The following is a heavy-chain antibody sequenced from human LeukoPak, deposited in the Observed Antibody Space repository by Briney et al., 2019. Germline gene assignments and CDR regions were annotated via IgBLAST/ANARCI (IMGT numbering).Heavy chain of an antibody. J-gene: IGHJ6*02. Sequence: GASVKVSCTVSGYTLTELSMHWVRQAPGKGLEWMGGFDPEDGETIYAQKFQGRVTMTEDTSTDTAYMELSSLRSEDTAVYYCATRGYYYGSGSHYYYYGMDVWGQGTTVTVSS. CDR2: FDPEDGET. D-gene: IGHD3-10*01. CDR3: ATRGYYYGSGSHYYYYGMDV. V-gene: IGHV1-24*01. CDR1: GYTLTELS.